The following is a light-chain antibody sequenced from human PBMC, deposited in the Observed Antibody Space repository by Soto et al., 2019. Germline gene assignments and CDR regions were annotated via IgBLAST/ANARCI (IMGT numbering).Light chain of an antibody. CDR2: AAS. V-gene: IGKV1-5*01. CDR1: ENINTW. J-gene: IGKJ5*01. CDR3: MQGTHWPIT. Sequence: DIQMTQSPSTLSASVGDRVTITCRASENINTWLAWYQQQPGKAPKLLIYAASSLQSGVPSRFSGSGSGTDFALKISRVEAEDVGVYYCMQGTHWPITFGQGTRLEIK.